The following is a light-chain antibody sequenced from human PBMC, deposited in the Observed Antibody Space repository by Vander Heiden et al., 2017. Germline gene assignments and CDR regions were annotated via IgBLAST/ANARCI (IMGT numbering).Light chain of an antibody. V-gene: IGKV3-15*01. CDR2: GAS. J-gene: IGKJ4*01. Sequence: PATLSVSPGERATLSCRASQSVSSNLAWYQQKPGQAPRLLIYGASTRATGIPARFSGSGYGTEFTLTISSLQSEDFAVYYCQQHNNWPPLTFGGGTKVEIK. CDR1: QSVSSN. CDR3: QQHNNWPPLT.